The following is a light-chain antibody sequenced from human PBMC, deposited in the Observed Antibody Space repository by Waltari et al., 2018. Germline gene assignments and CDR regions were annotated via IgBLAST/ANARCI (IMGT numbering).Light chain of an antibody. J-gene: IGLJ2*01. CDR3: SSYTSNSTVV. Sequence: QSALTQPASVSGSPGQSITISCTGTSSDVAGYNYVSWYQQHPGKAPKLMIYDVSNRPSGGSNRFSGSKSGNTASLTISGLQAEDEADYYGSCSSYTSNSTVVFGGGTKLTVL. V-gene: IGLV2-14*03. CDR2: DVS. CDR1: SSDVAGYNY.